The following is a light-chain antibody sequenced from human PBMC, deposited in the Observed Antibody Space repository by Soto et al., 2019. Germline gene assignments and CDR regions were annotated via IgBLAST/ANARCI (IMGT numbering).Light chain of an antibody. CDR2: DAS. CDR1: QSVSSNY. CDR3: QQYGTSPRT. J-gene: IGKJ5*01. V-gene: IGKV3-20*01. Sequence: EIVLTQSPGTLSLSPGERATLSCRASQSVSSNYLAWYQQKPGQAPRLLMYDASSRATGIPDRFSGSGSGTDFTLTFSRLEPEDFAVYICQQYGTSPRTFGQGKRLEIK.